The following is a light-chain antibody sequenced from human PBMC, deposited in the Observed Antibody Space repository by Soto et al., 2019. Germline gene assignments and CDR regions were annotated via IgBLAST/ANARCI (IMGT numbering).Light chain of an antibody. CDR1: QSVSDTF. CDR2: GAS. CDR3: QQYGSSPRT. J-gene: IGKJ2*01. V-gene: IGKV3-20*01. Sequence: EIVLTQSPGTLSLSPGERVTLSCRASQSVSDTFLAWYQQKPGQAPRLLIYGASSRATGIPDRFSGSGSETDFTLAISRLEPEDFAVYYCQQYGSSPRTVGQGTKLEIK.